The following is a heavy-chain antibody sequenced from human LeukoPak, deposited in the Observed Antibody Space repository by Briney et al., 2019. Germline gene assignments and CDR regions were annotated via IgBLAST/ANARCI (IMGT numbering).Heavy chain of an antibody. CDR1: GFTFGSYW. V-gene: IGHV3-74*01. Sequence: GESLKISCAASGFTFGSYWMHWVRQSPGKGLVWVSRINNDGGGTIYANSVKGRFAISRDNAKNTLYLQMNSLRAEDTAVYYCARGGVNHAFDIWGRGTMVTVSS. CDR2: INNDGGGT. J-gene: IGHJ3*02. CDR3: ARGGVNHAFDI.